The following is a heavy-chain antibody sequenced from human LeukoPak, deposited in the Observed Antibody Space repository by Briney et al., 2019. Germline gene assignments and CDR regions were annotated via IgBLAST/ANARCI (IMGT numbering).Heavy chain of an antibody. CDR3: ARDNIVVVPAADFDY. Sequence: ASVKVSCKASGYTFTTNYLHWVRQAPGQGLEWLGIINPSGGSTTYAQKLQDRVTMTADTSTRTVYMELSSLRSEDTAVYYCARDNIVVVPAADFDYWGQGTLVTVSS. D-gene: IGHD2-2*01. V-gene: IGHV1-46*04. CDR1: GYTFTTNY. J-gene: IGHJ4*02. CDR2: INPSGGST.